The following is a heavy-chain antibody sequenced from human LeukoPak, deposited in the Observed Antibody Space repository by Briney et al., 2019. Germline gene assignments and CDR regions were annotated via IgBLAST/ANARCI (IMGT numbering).Heavy chain of an antibody. J-gene: IGHJ4*02. V-gene: IGHV3-23*01. D-gene: IGHD3-10*01. CDR2: ISGSGGST. Sequence: PGGSLRLSCAASGFTFSSYAMSWVRQAPGKGLEWVSAISGSGGSTYYADSVKGRSTISRDNSKNTLYLQMNSLRAEDTAVYYCARDNRGLGSGSSRGYFDYWGQGTLVTVSS. CDR1: GFTFSSYA. CDR3: ARDNRGLGSGSSRGYFDY.